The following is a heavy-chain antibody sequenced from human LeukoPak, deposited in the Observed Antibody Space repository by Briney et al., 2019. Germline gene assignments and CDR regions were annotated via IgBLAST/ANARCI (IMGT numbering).Heavy chain of an antibody. CDR3: ARAHSSSWYMDY. J-gene: IGHJ4*02. CDR2: IYYSGST. D-gene: IGHD6-13*01. V-gene: IGHV4-59*01. Sequence: SETLSLTCSVSGGSISSYYWSWIRQPPGKGLEWIGYIYYSGSTNYNPSLKSRVTISVDTSENQLSLKLGSVTAADTAVYYCARAHSSSWYMDYWGQGTLVTVSS. CDR1: GGSISSYY.